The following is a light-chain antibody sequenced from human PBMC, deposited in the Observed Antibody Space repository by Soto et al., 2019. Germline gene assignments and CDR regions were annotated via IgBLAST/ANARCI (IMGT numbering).Light chain of an antibody. CDR2: GAS. Sequence: EIVLTQSPGTLSLSPGERATLSCRASQSVSSSYLGWYQQKPGQAPRLLIYGASSRATGIPDRFSGSGSGTDFTHTISRLEPEDFAVYYCQQYGSSPTYTFGQGTKLEIK. CDR1: QSVSSSY. J-gene: IGKJ2*01. CDR3: QQYGSSPTYT. V-gene: IGKV3-20*01.